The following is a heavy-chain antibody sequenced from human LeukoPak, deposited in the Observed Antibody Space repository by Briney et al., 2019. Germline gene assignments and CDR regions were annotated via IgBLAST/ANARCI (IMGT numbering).Heavy chain of an antibody. CDR1: GYTFTSYG. V-gene: IGHV1-18*01. D-gene: IGHD3-9*01. CDR3: ARDAYDILTGYPANFDC. CDR2: ISAYNGNT. Sequence: GASVKVSCKASGYTFTSYGISWVRQAPGQGLEWMGWISAYNGNTNYAQKLQGRVTMTTDTSTSTAYMELRSLRSDDTAVYYCARDAYDILTGYPANFDCWGQGTLVTVSS. J-gene: IGHJ4*02.